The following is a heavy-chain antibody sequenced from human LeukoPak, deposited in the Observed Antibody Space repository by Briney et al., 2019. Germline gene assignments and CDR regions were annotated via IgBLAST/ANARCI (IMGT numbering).Heavy chain of an antibody. D-gene: IGHD6-13*01. CDR2: IYWKDDK. Sequence: SGPTLAKPTQTLTLTCTFSGFSLSTSAVGVGWIRQPPGKALEWLALIYWKDDKRYSPSLKSRLNITKDTSKNQVVLTMTNMDPVDTATYYCAHRQDRRSSSSWGLDYWGQGTLVTVSS. V-gene: IGHV2-5*01. CDR1: GFSLSTSAVG. CDR3: AHRQDRRSSSSWGLDY. J-gene: IGHJ4*02.